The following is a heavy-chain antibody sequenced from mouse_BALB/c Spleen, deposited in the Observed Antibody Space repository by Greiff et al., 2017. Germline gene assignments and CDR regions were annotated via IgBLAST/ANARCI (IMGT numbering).Heavy chain of an antibody. Sequence: LVESGAELVRPGTSVKVSCKASGYAFTNYLIEWVKQRPGQGLEWIGVINPGSGGTNYNEKFKGKATLTADKSSSTAYMQLSSLTSDDSAVYFCARSYDGYYRSSLAYWGQGTLVTVSA. V-gene: IGHV1-54*03. CDR3: ARSYDGYYRSSLAY. CDR1: GYAFTNYL. CDR2: INPGSGGT. J-gene: IGHJ3*01. D-gene: IGHD2-3*01.